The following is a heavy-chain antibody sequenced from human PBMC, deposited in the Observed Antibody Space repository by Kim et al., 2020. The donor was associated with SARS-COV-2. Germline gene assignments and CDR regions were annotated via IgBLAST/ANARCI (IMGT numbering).Heavy chain of an antibody. J-gene: IGHJ6*02. V-gene: IGHV3-21*01. CDR1: GFTFSSYS. CDR2: ISSSSSYI. CDR3: ARGGAYCGGDCPLPTRYGMDV. D-gene: IGHD2-21*02. Sequence: GGSLRLSCAASGFTFSSYSMNWVRQAPGKGLEWVSSISSSSSYIYYADSVKGRFTISRDNAKNSLYLQMNSLRAEDTAVYYCARGGAYCGGDCPLPTRYGMDVWGQGTTVTVSS.